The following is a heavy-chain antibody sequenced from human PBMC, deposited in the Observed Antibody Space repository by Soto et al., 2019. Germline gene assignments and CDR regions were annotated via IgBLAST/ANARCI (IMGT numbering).Heavy chain of an antibody. J-gene: IGHJ4*02. CDR1: CGSMSNGYYS. D-gene: IGHD1-20*01. CDR2: IYHSGRT. CDR3: ARWVEVSLDYFDS. V-gene: IGHV4-31*03. Sequence: SLSLTCTVSCGSMSNGYYSWSWVRQNPGKSLEWIGHIYHSGRTYYNPSLKSRVGILVDTSKNQFSLNLNSVTAADTAVYYCARWVEVSLDYFDSWGQGT.